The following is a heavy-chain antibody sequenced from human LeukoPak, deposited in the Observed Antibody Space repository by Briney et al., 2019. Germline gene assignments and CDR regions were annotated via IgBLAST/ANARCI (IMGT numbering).Heavy chain of an antibody. V-gene: IGHV4-4*09. CDR3: ARQRCSGGSFDRVDQLYYMDV. D-gene: IGHD2-15*01. Sequence: SETLSLTCTVSGDSINDHYWSWIRQPPGEGREWIAYIYSSVSTNYNPSRKSRVTISIHTSKSQFSLKLTSVTAADAGVYFCARQRCSGGSFDRVDQLYYMDVWGKGNTVTVSS. CDR1: GDSINDHY. J-gene: IGHJ6*03. CDR2: IYSSVST.